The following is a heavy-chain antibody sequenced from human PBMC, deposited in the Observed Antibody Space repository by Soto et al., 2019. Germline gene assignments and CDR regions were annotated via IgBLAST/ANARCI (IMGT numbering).Heavy chain of an antibody. V-gene: IGHV2-5*02. CDR1: GFSLSTSEVG. CDR3: F. CDR2: IYWDDDK. D-gene: IGHD2-8*01. Sequence: SGPTLVNPTQTLTLTCTFSGFSLSTSEVGVGWIRQPPGKALELLGIIYWDDDKRYSPLLNKRLTITKDTSKNQVVLTMTNMDSVADNGTSDFWGQGILVTVSS. J-gene: IGHJ4*02.